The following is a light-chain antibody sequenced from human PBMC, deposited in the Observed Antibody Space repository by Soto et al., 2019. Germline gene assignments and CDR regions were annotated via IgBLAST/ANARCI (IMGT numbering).Light chain of an antibody. V-gene: IGKV3-20*01. CDR2: GAS. CDR1: QSVSSSY. J-gene: IGKJ1*01. CDR3: QQYGRPPGA. Sequence: EIVLTQSPGTLSLSPGESATLSCRASQSVSSSYLAWYQQKPGQAPRLLIYGASNRATGIPDRFSGSGSGTDFTLIISSLEPEDFAVYYCQQYGRPPGAFGQGTKVEIK.